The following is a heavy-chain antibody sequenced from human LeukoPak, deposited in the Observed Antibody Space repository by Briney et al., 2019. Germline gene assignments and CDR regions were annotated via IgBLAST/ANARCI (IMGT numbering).Heavy chain of an antibody. J-gene: IGHJ4*02. V-gene: IGHV4-34*01. Sequence: SETLSLTCAVYGGSFSGYYWSWIRQPPGKGLEWIGEINHSGSTNYNPSLKSRVTISVDTSKNQFSLKLSSVTAADTAVYYCARDGVGAIELDYWGQGTLVTVSS. CDR3: ARDGVGAIELDY. CDR2: INHSGST. D-gene: IGHD1-26*01. CDR1: GGSFSGYY.